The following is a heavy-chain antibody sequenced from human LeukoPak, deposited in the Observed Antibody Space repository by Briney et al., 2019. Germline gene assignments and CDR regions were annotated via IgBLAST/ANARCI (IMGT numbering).Heavy chain of an antibody. Sequence: ASVKVSCKASGYTFTSYYMHWVRQAPGQGLEWMGIINPSGGSTNYAQKFQGRVTMTRDTSTSTVYMELSSLRSEDTAAYYCARGSFNWNAFDYWGQGTLVTVSS. CDR1: GYTFTSYY. CDR3: ARGSFNWNAFDY. V-gene: IGHV1-46*01. J-gene: IGHJ4*02. D-gene: IGHD1-20*01. CDR2: INPSGGST.